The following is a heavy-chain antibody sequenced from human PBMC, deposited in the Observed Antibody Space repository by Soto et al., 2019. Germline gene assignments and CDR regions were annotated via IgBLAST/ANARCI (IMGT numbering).Heavy chain of an antibody. V-gene: IGHV1-69*12. CDR1: GGTFSSYA. CDR3: ASHYDSSGYYYRGLDY. Sequence: QVQLVQSGAEVKKPGSSVKVSCKASGGTFSSYAISWVRQAPGQGLEWMGGVIPIFGTADYAQKFQGRVRITADESTSTGNMELDSLRSEDTAVYYCASHYDSSGYYYRGLDYWGQGTLVTVSS. J-gene: IGHJ4*02. CDR2: VIPIFGTA. D-gene: IGHD3-22*01.